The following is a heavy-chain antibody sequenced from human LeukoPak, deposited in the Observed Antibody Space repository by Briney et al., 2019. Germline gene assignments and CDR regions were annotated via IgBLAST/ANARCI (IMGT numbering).Heavy chain of an antibody. V-gene: IGHV3-23*01. CDR1: GFTFSTYA. Sequence: PGGSLRLSCAASGFTFSTYAMSWVRQAPGKGLEWVSAIGDSGGSTYYADSVKGRFTISRDSAGNSLYLQMNSLRAEDTAVYYCTTSLPHIVEVTTSDGGNWGQGTLVTVSS. CDR3: TTSLPHIVEVTTSDGGN. D-gene: IGHD2-21*02. J-gene: IGHJ4*02. CDR2: IGDSGGST.